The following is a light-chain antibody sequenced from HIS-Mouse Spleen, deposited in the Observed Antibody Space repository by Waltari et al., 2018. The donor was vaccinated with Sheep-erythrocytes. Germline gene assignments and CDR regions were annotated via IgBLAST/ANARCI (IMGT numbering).Light chain of an antibody. J-gene: IGLJ2*01. CDR2: EVS. Sequence: QSALTQPPSASGSPGQSVTISCTGTSSDVGGYNYVSWYQQHTGKAPNLMIYEVSKRPAGVPVRVSGSKSGNTASLTVAGLQAEDEAEYYCSSYAGSNMVFGGGTKLTVL. CDR1: SSDVGGYNY. V-gene: IGLV2-8*01. CDR3: SSYAGSNMV.